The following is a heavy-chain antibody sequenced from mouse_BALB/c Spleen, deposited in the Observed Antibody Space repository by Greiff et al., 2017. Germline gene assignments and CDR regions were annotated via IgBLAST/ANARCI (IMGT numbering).Heavy chain of an antibody. V-gene: IGHV5-4*02. CDR1: GFTFSDYY. Sequence: EVQGVESGGGLVKPGGSLKLSCAASGFTFSDYYMYWVRQTPEKRLEWVATISDGGSYTYYPDSVKGRFTISRDNAKNNLYLQMSSLKSEDTAMYYCARSYYRYDEGGAMDYWGQGTSVTVSS. CDR2: ISDGGSYT. J-gene: IGHJ4*01. CDR3: ARSYYRYDEGGAMDY. D-gene: IGHD2-14*01.